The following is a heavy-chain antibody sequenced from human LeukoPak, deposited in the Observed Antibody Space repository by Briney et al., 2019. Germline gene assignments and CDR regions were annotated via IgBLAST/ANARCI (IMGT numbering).Heavy chain of an antibody. D-gene: IGHD3-10*01. Sequence: GGSLRLSCAASGFTFSSYAMSWVRQAPGKGLEWVSAISGSGGSTYYADSVKGRFTISRDNSKNTLYLQMNSLRAEDTAVYYCAKDREAYGSGSYYLDYWGQGTLVTVSS. J-gene: IGHJ4*02. CDR1: GFTFSSYA. CDR3: AKDREAYGSGSYYLDY. CDR2: ISGSGGST. V-gene: IGHV3-23*01.